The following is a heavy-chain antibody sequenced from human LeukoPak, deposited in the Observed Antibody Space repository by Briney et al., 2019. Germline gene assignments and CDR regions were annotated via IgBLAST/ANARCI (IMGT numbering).Heavy chain of an antibody. CDR3: TREWGAAAEY. Sequence: GGSLRLSCAASGFTFSSYAMHWVRQAPGKGLEWVAVMSYDGNNNYYVDSVKGRFTHSRDSSKNTLYLQMNSLRPEDTAVYYCTREWGAAAEYWGQGTLVTVSS. D-gene: IGHD6-13*01. J-gene: IGHJ4*02. V-gene: IGHV3-30-3*01. CDR1: GFTFSSYA. CDR2: MSYDGNNN.